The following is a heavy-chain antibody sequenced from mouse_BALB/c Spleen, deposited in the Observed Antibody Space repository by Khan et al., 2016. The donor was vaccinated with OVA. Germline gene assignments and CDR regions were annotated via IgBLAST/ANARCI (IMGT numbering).Heavy chain of an antibody. D-gene: IGHD4-1*01. CDR3: ARDYWDVFAY. Sequence: EVQLQQSGAELVKPGASVKLSCTASGFNIKDTSMHWVKQRPEQGLEWIGRIDPANGNTKYDPKFQGKATITADTSSNTAYLQLSSLTSEDTAVYYCARDYWDVFAYWGQGTLVTVSA. CDR1: GFNIKDTS. CDR2: IDPANGNT. J-gene: IGHJ3*01. V-gene: IGHV14-3*02.